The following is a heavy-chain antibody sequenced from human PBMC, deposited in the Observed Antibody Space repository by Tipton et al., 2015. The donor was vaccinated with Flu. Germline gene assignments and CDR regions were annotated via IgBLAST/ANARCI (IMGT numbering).Heavy chain of an antibody. CDR2: IYGGGTT. Sequence: VQLVQSGGGLIQPGGSLRLSCAASGFTVTSSYMSWVRQAPGKGLEWVSVIYGGGTTDYADSVKGRFTISRDKSKSALYLQMSSLRAEDTAVYYCARGPQVPVWPYYYGMDVWGQETTVTVSS. J-gene: IGHJ6*02. CDR3: ARGPQVPVWPYYYGMDV. V-gene: IGHV3-53*01. D-gene: IGHD2-2*01. CDR1: GFTVTSSY.